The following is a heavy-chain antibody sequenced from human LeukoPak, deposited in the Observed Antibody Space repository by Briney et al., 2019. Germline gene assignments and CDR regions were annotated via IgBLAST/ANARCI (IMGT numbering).Heavy chain of an antibody. CDR2: IYYSGST. V-gene: IGHV4-59*01. D-gene: IGHD3-16*01. CDR1: GGSISSYY. J-gene: IGHJ4*02. Sequence: SETLSLTCTVSGGSISSYYWSWIRQPPGKGLEWMGYIYYSGSTNYNPSLKSRVTISVDTSKNQFSLKLSSVTAADTAVYYCARGAVIIRGGWYFDYWGQGTLVTVSS. CDR3: ARGAVIIRGGWYFDY.